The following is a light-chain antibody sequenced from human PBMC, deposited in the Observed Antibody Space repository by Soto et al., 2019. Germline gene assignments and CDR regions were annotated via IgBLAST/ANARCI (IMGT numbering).Light chain of an antibody. CDR1: QDISNY. J-gene: IGKJ5*01. CDR2: DAS. CDR3: QQYDNLLPT. V-gene: IGKV1-33*01. Sequence: DIHMTQSPSSLSASVGDRVTITCQASQDISNYLNWYQQKPGKAPKLLIYDASKLETGVPSRFSGSGSGTDFTFTISSMQPEDIATYYCQQYDNLLPTFGQGTRLEIK.